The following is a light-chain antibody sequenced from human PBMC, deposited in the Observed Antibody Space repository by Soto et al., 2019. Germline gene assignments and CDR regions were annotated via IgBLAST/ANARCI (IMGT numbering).Light chain of an antibody. Sequence: QSVLTQPASVSGSPGQSITISCTGTSSDVGGYNYVSWYQQHPGKAPKLMIYEVSNRPSGVSFRFSGSKSGNTASLTTSGLQAEDEADYYCSSYTSRTTYAFGTGTKVTAL. CDR2: EVS. V-gene: IGLV2-14*01. J-gene: IGLJ1*01. CDR3: SSYTSRTTYA. CDR1: SSDVGGYNY.